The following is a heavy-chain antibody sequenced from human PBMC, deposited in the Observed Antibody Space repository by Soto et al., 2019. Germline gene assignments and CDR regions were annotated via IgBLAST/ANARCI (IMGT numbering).Heavy chain of an antibody. CDR2: IKVDNGDT. CDR3: ARSRYYSDY. CDR1: GYTLKNYG. Sequence: QVHLVQSGGEVKKPGASVKVSCKASGYTLKNYGIGWVREAPGLGREWVGGIKVDNGDTKYAEKLQGRVTLTTDTSTSTAYMELRNLRSDDTAFYYCARSRYYSDYWGQGTLVTVSS. J-gene: IGHJ4*02. V-gene: IGHV1-18*01.